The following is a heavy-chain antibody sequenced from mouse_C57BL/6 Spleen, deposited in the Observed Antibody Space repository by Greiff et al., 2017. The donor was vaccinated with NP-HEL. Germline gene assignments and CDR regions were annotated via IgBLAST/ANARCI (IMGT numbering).Heavy chain of an antibody. D-gene: IGHD1-1*01. Sequence: QVQLQQPGAELVKPGASVKLSCKASGYTFTSYWMQWVKQRPGQGLEWIGEIDPSDSYTNYNQKFKGKATLTVDTSSSTAYMQLSSLTSEDSAVYYCARNDYGSSSLDYWGQGTTLTVSS. J-gene: IGHJ2*01. CDR3: ARNDYGSSSLDY. CDR1: GYTFTSYW. CDR2: IDPSDSYT. V-gene: IGHV1-50*01.